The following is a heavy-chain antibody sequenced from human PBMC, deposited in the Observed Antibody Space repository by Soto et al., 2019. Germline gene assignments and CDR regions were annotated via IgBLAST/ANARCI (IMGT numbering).Heavy chain of an antibody. CDR1: GGSISSGSYY. D-gene: IGHD3-10*01. CDR3: ARGYGSGSYYYYYGMDV. CDR2: IYYSGST. J-gene: IGHJ6*02. V-gene: IGHV4-31*03. Sequence: SETLSLTCTVSGGSISSGSYYWSWIRQHPGKGLEWIGYIYYSGSTYYNPSLKSRATISVDTSKNQFSLKLSSVTAADTAVYYCARGYGSGSYYYYYGMDVWGQGTTVAVSS.